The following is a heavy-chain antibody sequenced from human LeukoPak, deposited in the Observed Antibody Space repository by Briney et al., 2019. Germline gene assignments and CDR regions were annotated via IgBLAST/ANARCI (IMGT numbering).Heavy chain of an antibody. Sequence: GASVKVSCKASGGTFSSYAISWVRQAPGQGLEWMGGIIPIFGTANYAQKFQGRVTITTDESTSTAYMELSSLRSEDTAVYYCARNYGDYVYYFDYWDQGTLVTVSS. CDR2: IIPIFGTA. V-gene: IGHV1-69*05. CDR3: ARNYGDYVYYFDY. J-gene: IGHJ4*02. D-gene: IGHD4-17*01. CDR1: GGTFSSYA.